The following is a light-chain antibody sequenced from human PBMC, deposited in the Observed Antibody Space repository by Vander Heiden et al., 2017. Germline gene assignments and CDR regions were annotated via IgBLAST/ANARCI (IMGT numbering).Light chain of an antibody. CDR2: DVS. J-gene: IGLJ3*02. Sequence: QSALTQPASVSGSPGQSITISCTGTSSDIGGYDYVSWYPQRPGKAPKLMIYDVSKRPSGVSNRFSGSKSGNTASLTISGLQAEDEADYYCSSYTRSRTWVFGGGTQVTVL. V-gene: IGLV2-14*03. CDR3: SSYTRSRTWV. CDR1: SSDIGGYDY.